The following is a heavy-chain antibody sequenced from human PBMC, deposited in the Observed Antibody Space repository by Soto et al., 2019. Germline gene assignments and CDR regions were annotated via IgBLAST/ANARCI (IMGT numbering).Heavy chain of an antibody. CDR1: GGSISSGSYS. V-gene: IGHV4-39*01. CDR2: MYYNGST. Sequence: SETLSLTCTVSGGSISSGSYSWGWIRQPPGKGLEWIGSMYYNGSTYYNPSLKPRVTISVDTSKNQFSLKLSSVTAADTAVYYCARHPSRRRAYTDYGRGHNWFDPWGQGTLVTVSS. CDR3: ARHPSRRRAYTDYGRGHNWFDP. D-gene: IGHD4-17*01. J-gene: IGHJ5*02.